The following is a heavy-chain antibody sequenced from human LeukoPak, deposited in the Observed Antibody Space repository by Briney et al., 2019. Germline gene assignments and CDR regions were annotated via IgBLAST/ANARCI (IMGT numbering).Heavy chain of an antibody. J-gene: IGHJ4*02. CDR1: GFTFSSYE. Sequence: GGPLRLSCAASGFTFSSYEMHWVRQAPGKGLEWVSYISISATTMYYPDSVKGRFTISRDNAKNSLYLQMNSLRAEDTAVYYCATRHDYWGQGTLVTVSS. CDR2: ISISATTM. V-gene: IGHV3-48*03. CDR3: ATRHDY.